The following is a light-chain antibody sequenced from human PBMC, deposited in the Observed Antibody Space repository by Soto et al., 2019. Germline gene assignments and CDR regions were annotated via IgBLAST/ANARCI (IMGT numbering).Light chain of an antibody. CDR2: AAS. J-gene: IGKJ5*01. Sequence: DIQFTQSPSVLSASVGDRVTITCRASQGISSFLAWYQQTPGKAPKLLIYAASTLQSGVPSRFRGSGSGTDFPLTISSLQPEDFATYYCQPSYSTPITFGQGTRLEIK. CDR3: QPSYSTPIT. V-gene: IGKV1-39*01. CDR1: QGISSF.